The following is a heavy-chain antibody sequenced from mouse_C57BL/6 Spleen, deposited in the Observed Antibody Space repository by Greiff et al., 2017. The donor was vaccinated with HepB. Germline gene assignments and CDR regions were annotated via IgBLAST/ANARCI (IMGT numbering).Heavy chain of an antibody. CDR1: GYTFTSYW. CDR3: ARRVYYSNYFDY. CDR2: IYPSDSET. D-gene: IGHD2-5*01. V-gene: IGHV1-61*01. Sequence: QVQLQQPGAELVRPGSSVKLSCKASGYTFTSYWMDWVKQRPGQGLEWIGNIYPSDSETHYNQKFKDKATLTVDKSSSTAYMQLSSLTSEDSAVYYCARRVYYSNYFDYWGQGTTLTVSS. J-gene: IGHJ2*01.